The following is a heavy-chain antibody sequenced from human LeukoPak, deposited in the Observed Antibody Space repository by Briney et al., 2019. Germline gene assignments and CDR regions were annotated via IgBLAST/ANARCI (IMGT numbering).Heavy chain of an antibody. CDR3: ARVWFGYFFQ. CDR2: IHTGGTT. V-gene: IGHV3-53*01. D-gene: IGHD3-10*01. Sequence: PGGSLRLFCVASGIDISYHYVGWVRQAPGKGLEWVSVIHTGGTTHHADSVKGRFTVSKDTSNNTVFLQMNSLRVEDTAVYFCARVWFGYFFQWGQGALVTVSS. CDR1: GIDISYHY. J-gene: IGHJ4*02.